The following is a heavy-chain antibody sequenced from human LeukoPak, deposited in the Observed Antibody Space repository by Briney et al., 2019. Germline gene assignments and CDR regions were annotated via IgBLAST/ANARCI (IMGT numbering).Heavy chain of an antibody. CDR3: ARIPHRVPHNWFDP. CDR1: GYTFTSYD. J-gene: IGHJ5*02. D-gene: IGHD2-2*01. V-gene: IGHV1-8*01. Sequence: ASVKVSCKASGYTFTSYDINWVRQAAGQGLEWMGWMNPHSANAGYAQKFQGRVTMTRGTSINTAYMELSSLRSDDTAVYYCARIPHRVPHNWFDPWGQGTLVTVSS. CDR2: MNPHSANA.